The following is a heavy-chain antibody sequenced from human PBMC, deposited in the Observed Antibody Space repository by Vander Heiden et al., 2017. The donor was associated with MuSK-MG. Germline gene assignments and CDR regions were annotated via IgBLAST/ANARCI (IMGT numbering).Heavy chain of an antibody. CDR2: TRNKANSYTT. Sequence: EVQLVESGGGVVQPGGSLRLSCAASGFTFSDQHMDWIRQAPGKGLEWVGRTRNKANSYTTEYAASVKGRFTISRDDSKNSLYLQMNSLKTEDTAVYYCARVVGATTFDIWGQGTMVTVSS. V-gene: IGHV3-72*01. CDR1: GFTFSDQH. CDR3: ARVVGATTFDI. D-gene: IGHD1-26*01. J-gene: IGHJ3*02.